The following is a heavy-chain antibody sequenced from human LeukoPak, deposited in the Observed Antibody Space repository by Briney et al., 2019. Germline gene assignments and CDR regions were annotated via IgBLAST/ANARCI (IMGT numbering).Heavy chain of an antibody. CDR1: GGSISSYY. D-gene: IGHD3-9*01. CDR2: TYTSGST. CDR3: AREDVLRYFDWLFARSYWDWFDP. J-gene: IGHJ5*02. Sequence: SETLSLTCTVSGGSISSYYWSWIRQPAGKGLEWIGRTYTSGSTNYNPSLKRRVTMSVDTSKNQFSLKLSSVPAADTAVYYCAREDVLRYFDWLFARSYWDWFDPWGQGTLVTVSS. V-gene: IGHV4-4*07.